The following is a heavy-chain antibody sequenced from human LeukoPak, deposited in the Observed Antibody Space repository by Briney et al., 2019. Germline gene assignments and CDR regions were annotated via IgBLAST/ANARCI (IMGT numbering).Heavy chain of an antibody. D-gene: IGHD5-18*01. CDR1: GFTFSSYG. V-gene: IGHV3-30*02. Sequence: PGGSLRLSCAASGFTFSSYGMHWVRQAPGKGLEWVAFIRYDGSNKYYADSVKGRFTISRDNSKNTLYLQMNSLRAEDTAVYYCAKDRRGYSYGERFDYWGQGTLVTVSS. CDR3: AKDRRGYSYGERFDY. J-gene: IGHJ4*02. CDR2: IRYDGSNK.